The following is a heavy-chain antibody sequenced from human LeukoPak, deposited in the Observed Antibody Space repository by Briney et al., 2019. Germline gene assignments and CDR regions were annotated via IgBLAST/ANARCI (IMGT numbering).Heavy chain of an antibody. D-gene: IGHD1-26*01. CDR1: GFTFSTYG. J-gene: IGHJ4*02. CDR3: AKGPVSAIVGATTLDY. Sequence: GTSLRLSCAASGFTFSTYGMHWVRQAPGKGLEWVAVMWYDGSNKDNADSVKGRFSISRDNSKNTVYLQMNSLRVEDTAVYYCAKGPVSAIVGATTLDYWGQGTLVTVSS. V-gene: IGHV3-33*06. CDR2: MWYDGSNK.